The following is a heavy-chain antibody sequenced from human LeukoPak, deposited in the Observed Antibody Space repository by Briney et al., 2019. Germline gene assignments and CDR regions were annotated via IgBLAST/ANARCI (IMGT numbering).Heavy chain of an antibody. CDR1: GLAFSSYA. V-gene: IGHV3-30-3*01. CDR2: ISYDGSNK. Sequence: GRSLRLSCAASGLAFSSYAMHWVSQAPGKGLEWVAVISYDGSNKYYADSVKGQFTISRDNSKNTLYLQMNSLRAEDTAVYYCARDGGPYAFDIWGQGTMVTVSS. CDR3: ARDGGPYAFDI. D-gene: IGHD2-15*01. J-gene: IGHJ3*02.